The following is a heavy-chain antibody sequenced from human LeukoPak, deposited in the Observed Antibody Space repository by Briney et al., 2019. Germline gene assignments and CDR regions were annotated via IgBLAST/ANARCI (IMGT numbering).Heavy chain of an antibody. J-gene: IGHJ3*02. CDR1: GFTFDDYA. V-gene: IGHV3-13*01. Sequence: GGSLRLSCAASGFTFDDYAMHWVRQAPGKGLEWVSAIGTAGDTYYPGSVKGRFTISRENAKNSLYLQMNSLRAGDTAVYYCARESRSMVRGSRSDAFDIWGQGTMVTVSS. CDR2: IGTAGDT. CDR3: ARESRSMVRGSRSDAFDI. D-gene: IGHD3-10*01.